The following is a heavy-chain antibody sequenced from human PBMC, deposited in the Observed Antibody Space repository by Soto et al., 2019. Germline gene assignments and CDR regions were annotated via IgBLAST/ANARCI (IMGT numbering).Heavy chain of an antibody. CDR2: FSLSGTT. V-gene: IGHV4-4*07. CDR1: GASITGSSY. J-gene: IGHJ4*02. CDR3: ARGMTPTGAHAWYYFDS. D-gene: IGHD1-1*01. Sequence: SETLSLTCTVSGASITGSSYWSWIRQPAGKGLEWIGRFSLSGTTSYNPSLRSRVTMSADVSKNQFSLRLTSVTAADTALYYCARGMTPTGAHAWYYFDSWGQGTLVTVPQ.